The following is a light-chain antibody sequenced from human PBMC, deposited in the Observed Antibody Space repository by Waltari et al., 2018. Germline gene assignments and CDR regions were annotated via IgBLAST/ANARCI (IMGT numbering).Light chain of an antibody. CDR1: SSDVGRYDY. V-gene: IGLV2-14*03. J-gene: IGLJ2*01. CDR3: ASYTYSSNVV. CDR2: DVR. Sequence: QSALTQPASVSGSSGQSITISCTGSSSDVGRYDYVSWYQQLPGKAPKLIIFDVRVRPSWVSNRFSGSKSGNTASLTISGLQAEDEADYYCASYTYSSNVVFGGGTKVTV.